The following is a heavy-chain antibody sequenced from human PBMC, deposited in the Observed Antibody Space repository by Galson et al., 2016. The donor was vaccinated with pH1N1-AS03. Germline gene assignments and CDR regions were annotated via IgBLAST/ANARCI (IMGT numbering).Heavy chain of an antibody. V-gene: IGHV1-18*01. CDR3: ARQTMVHYFDY. J-gene: IGHJ4*02. D-gene: IGHD3-10*01. CDR2: ISVYNGNT. CDR1: GYVFGSYR. Sequence: SVKVSCKASGYVFGSYRISWVRQAPGQGLEWMGWISVYNGNTNHAQNLQGRVTMSTDTSTTTAYMELRRLTSDDTAVYYCARQTMVHYFDYWGQGTLVTVSS.